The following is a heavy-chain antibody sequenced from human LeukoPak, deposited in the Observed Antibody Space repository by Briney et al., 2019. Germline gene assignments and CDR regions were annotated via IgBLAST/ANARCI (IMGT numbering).Heavy chain of an antibody. D-gene: IGHD5-18*01. CDR1: GFTFSDYY. Sequence: GGSLRPSCAASGFTFSDYYMSWIRQAPGKGLEWVSYISSSGSTIYYADSVKGRFTISRDNAKNSLYLQMNSLRAEDTAVYYCARQPYSYGPYYFDYWGQGTLVTVSS. CDR3: ARQPYSYGPYYFDY. J-gene: IGHJ4*02. CDR2: ISSSGSTI. V-gene: IGHV3-11*01.